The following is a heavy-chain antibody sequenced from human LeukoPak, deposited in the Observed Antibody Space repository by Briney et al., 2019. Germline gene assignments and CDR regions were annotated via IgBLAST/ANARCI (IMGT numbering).Heavy chain of an antibody. V-gene: IGHV3-23*01. CDR2: IGASGAGT. J-gene: IGHJ3*01. CDR3: ARRPRDTSGYYLGAFEA. D-gene: IGHD3-22*01. Sequence: GGSLRLSCEVSGFIFSTYAMTWVRQAPGKGLEWVSAIGASGAGTYYSDSAKGRFTISRDNSKSTLYLHMSSLRAEDTAVYFCARRPRDTSGYYLGAFEAWGQGTTVTVSS. CDR1: GFIFSTYA.